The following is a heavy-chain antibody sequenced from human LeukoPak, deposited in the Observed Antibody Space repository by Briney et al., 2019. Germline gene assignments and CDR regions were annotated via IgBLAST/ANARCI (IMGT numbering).Heavy chain of an antibody. CDR3: ARVVSSSSVTLNWFDP. V-gene: IGHV4-34*01. J-gene: IGHJ5*02. CDR1: GGSFSGYY. D-gene: IGHD6-13*01. CDR2: INHSGST. Sequence: SETLSLTCAVYGGSFSGYYWSWIRQPPGKGLEWIGEINHSGSTNYNPSLKSRVTISVDTSKNQFSLKLSSVTAADTAVYYCARVVSSSSVTLNWFDPWGQGTLVTVSS.